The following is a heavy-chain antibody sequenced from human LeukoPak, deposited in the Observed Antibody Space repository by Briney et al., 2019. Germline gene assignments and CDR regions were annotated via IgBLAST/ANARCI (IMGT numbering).Heavy chain of an antibody. CDR3: ARDSRAAVAGHRGDWFDP. J-gene: IGHJ5*02. Sequence: SETLSLTCTVSGGSVSSGSYYWSWIPQPPGKGLEWIGYIYYSGSTNYNPSLKSRITISVDTSKNQFSLKLSSVTAADTAVYYCARDSRAAVAGHRGDWFDPWGQGTLVTVSS. V-gene: IGHV4-61*01. D-gene: IGHD6-19*01. CDR2: IYYSGST. CDR1: GGSVSSGSYY.